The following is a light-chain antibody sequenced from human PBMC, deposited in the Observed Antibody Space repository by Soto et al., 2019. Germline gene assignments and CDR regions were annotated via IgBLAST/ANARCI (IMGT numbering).Light chain of an antibody. J-gene: IGKJ1*01. CDR2: GAS. V-gene: IGKV3-20*01. CDR1: QSVSNSY. CDR3: QQYGSSQS. Sequence: EIVLTQSPGTLSLSPGERATLSCRASQSVSNSYLAWYQQKPGQAPRLLIYGASSRATGIPDRFSGSGSGTDFTITISRLEPEDFAVYYCQQYGSSQSFGQGTKVEIK.